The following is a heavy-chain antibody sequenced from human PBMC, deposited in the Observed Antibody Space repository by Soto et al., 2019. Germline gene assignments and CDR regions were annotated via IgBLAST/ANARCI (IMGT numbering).Heavy chain of an antibody. J-gene: IGHJ4*02. Sequence: PPETLSLTCTASGGSISSYYWSWIRQPAGKGLEWIGRIYTSGSTNYNPSLKSRVTMSVDTSKNQFSLKLSSVTAADTAVYYCASQGLAVAGTPVFDYWGQGTLVTVSS. V-gene: IGHV4-4*07. D-gene: IGHD6-19*01. CDR2: IYTSGST. CDR1: GGSISSYY. CDR3: ASQGLAVAGTPVFDY.